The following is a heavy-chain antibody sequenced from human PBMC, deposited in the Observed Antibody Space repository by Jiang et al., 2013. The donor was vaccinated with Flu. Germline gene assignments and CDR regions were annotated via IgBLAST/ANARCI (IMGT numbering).Heavy chain of an antibody. CDR1: GYTFTGYY. CDR2: INPNSGGT. CDR3: ARAPYDFWSGYLDYYYYGMDV. V-gene: IGHV1-2*02. Sequence: QLVESGAEVKKPGASVKVSCKASGYTFTGYYMHWVRQAPGQGLEWMGWINPNSGGTNYAQKFQGRVTMTRDTSISTAYMELSRLRSDDTAVYYCARAPYDFWSGYLDYYYYGMDVWGQGTTVTVSS. J-gene: IGHJ6*02. D-gene: IGHD3-3*01.